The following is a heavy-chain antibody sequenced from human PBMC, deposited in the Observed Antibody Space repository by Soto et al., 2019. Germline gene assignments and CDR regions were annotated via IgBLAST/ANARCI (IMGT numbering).Heavy chain of an antibody. CDR2: IKQDGSEK. J-gene: IGHJ4*02. CDR1: GFTFGGYW. V-gene: IGHV3-7*02. Sequence: GGSLRLSCGASGFTFGGYWGIWVRPAPGKGLEWVANIKQDGSEKYYVDSVKGRFTISRDNAKNSLYLQMNSLRAEGTAVYYCATGGYYDSSGYYPLGHWGQGTLVTVSS. D-gene: IGHD3-22*01. CDR3: ATGGYYDSSGYYPLGH.